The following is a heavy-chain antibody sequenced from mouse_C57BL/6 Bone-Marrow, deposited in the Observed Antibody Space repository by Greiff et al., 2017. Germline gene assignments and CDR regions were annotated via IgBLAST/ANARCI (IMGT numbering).Heavy chain of an antibody. V-gene: IGHV1-19*01. CDR1: GYTFTDYY. CDR2: INPYNGGT. J-gene: IGHJ3*01. CDR3: ARRGGGRDY. Sequence: VQLKESGPVLVKPGASVKMSCKASGYTFTDYYVNWVKQSHGKSLEWIGVINPYNGGTSYNQKFKGKATLTVDKSSSTAYMELNSLTSEDSAVYYCARRGGGRDYWGQGTLVTVSA. D-gene: IGHD1-1*02.